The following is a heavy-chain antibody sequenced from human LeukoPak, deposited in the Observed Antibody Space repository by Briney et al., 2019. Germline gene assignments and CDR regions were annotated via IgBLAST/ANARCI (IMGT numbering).Heavy chain of an antibody. Sequence: GGSLRLSCAASGFTFSSYSMNWVRQAPGKGLEWVSYISSSSSSIYYADSVKGRLTISRDNAKNSPYLQMNSLRAEDTAVYYRARDLGLDYWGQGTLVTVSS. J-gene: IGHJ4*02. D-gene: IGHD1-26*01. CDR1: GFTFSSYS. V-gene: IGHV3-48*01. CDR3: ARDLGLDY. CDR2: ISSSSSSI.